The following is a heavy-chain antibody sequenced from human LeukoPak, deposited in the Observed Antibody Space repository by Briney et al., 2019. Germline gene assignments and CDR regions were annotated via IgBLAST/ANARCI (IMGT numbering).Heavy chain of an antibody. Sequence: GGSLRLSCAASGFAFNTYAMHWVRQAPGQGLEWVALIWHDGSHKFYSNSVRGQFTISRDNSKNTVSLQMNNLRPEDTAVYYCAREIFGSGGYPDFWGQGTLVTVSS. CDR3: AREIFGSGGYPDF. J-gene: IGHJ4*02. CDR1: GFAFNTYA. CDR2: IWHDGSHK. D-gene: IGHD3-10*01. V-gene: IGHV3-33*01.